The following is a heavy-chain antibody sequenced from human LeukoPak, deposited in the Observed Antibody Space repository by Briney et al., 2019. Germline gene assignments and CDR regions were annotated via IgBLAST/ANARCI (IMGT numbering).Heavy chain of an antibody. CDR2: IYYSGST. D-gene: IGHD1-26*01. CDR1: GFTFSSYE. J-gene: IGHJ4*02. Sequence: GSLRLSCAASGFTFSSYEMNWVRQAPGKGLEWIGSIYYSGSTYYNPSLKSRVTISVDTSKNEFSLNLSSVTAADTAVYYCARVSGSYAPDYWGQGTLVTVSS. CDR3: ARVSGSYAPDY. V-gene: IGHV4-38-2*01.